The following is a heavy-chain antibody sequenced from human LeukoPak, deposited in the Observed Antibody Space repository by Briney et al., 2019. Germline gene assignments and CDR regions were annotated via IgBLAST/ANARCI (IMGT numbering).Heavy chain of an antibody. CDR3: ARPQEGITMVRGVIRWAAFDI. CDR1: GYTFTSYY. D-gene: IGHD3-10*01. V-gene: IGHV1-46*01. J-gene: IGHJ3*02. Sequence: ASVKVSCKASGYTFTSYYMHWVRQAPGQGRKWMGIINPSGGSTSYAQKFQGRVTMTRDTSTSAVYMELSSLRSEDTAVYYCARPQEGITMVRGVIRWAAFDIWGQGTMVTVSS. CDR2: INPSGGST.